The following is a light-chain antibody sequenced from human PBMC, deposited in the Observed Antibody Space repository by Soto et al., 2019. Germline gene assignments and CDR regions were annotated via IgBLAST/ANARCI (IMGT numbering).Light chain of an antibody. V-gene: IGKV3D-15*01. J-gene: IGKJ2*01. CDR2: GAS. Sequence: EIVMTQSPATLSVSPGERATLSCRARQSVSSILAWYQQKPGQAPRLLIYGASTRATGIPARFSGSGSGTEFTLTISSLQSEDCAVYYCQQYNNWPPYTFGQGTKLEIK. CDR1: QSVSSI. CDR3: QQYNNWPPYT.